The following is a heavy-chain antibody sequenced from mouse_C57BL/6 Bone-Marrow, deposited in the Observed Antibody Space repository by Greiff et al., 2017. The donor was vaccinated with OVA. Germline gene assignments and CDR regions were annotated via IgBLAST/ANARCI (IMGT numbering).Heavy chain of an antibody. CDR2: IDPENGDT. CDR3: TLYYGNYVEAMDY. J-gene: IGHJ4*01. D-gene: IGHD2-1*01. Sequence: EVQLQQSGAELVRPGASVKLSCTASGFNIKDDYMHWVKQRPEQGLEWIGWIDPENGDTEYASKFQGKATITADTSSNTAYLQLRSLTSADNAVYYFTLYYGNYVEAMDYWGQGTSVTVSS. V-gene: IGHV14-4*01. CDR1: GFNIKDDY.